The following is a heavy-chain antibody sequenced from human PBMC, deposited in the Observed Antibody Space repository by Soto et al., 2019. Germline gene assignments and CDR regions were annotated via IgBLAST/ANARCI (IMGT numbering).Heavy chain of an antibody. Sequence: SETLSLTCSVSGGSFSNTIYYWAWVRQPPGKGLEWIGSIYYNGNAFYNPSLKSRVTISVDSSKSQFSLKVTSVTAADTAVYYCARVGYGADELSYWGPGMLVTVSS. V-gene: IGHV4-39*01. J-gene: IGHJ4*02. D-gene: IGHD4-17*01. CDR1: GGSFSNTIYY. CDR3: ARVGYGADELSY. CDR2: IYYNGNA.